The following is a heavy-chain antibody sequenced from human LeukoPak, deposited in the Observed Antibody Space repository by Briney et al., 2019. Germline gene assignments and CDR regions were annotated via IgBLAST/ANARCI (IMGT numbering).Heavy chain of an antibody. Sequence: GASLQISCKDSGYSFTSYWIGWVRQMPGKGLQWMGIIYPDDSDTRYSPSFQGQVTISADKSIRTAYLQWSSLKASDTAMYYCARHPDLALAHNWFDPWGQGTLVTVSS. V-gene: IGHV5-51*01. D-gene: IGHD1-1*01. CDR3: ARHPDLALAHNWFDP. J-gene: IGHJ5*02. CDR2: IYPDDSDT. CDR1: GYSFTSYW.